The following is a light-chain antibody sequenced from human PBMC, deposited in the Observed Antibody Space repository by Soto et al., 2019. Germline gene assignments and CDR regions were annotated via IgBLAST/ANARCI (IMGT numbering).Light chain of an antibody. Sequence: DIVMTQSPDSLAVSLGERATINCKSSQSVLYSPNNKNYLAWYQQRPRQPPKLLIYWASTRESGVPDRFIGSGSGTDFTLTVTSLQAEDLAVYYCQQYYSSPYTFGQGTKLEIK. J-gene: IGKJ2*01. CDR2: WAS. V-gene: IGKV4-1*01. CDR1: QSVLYSPNNKNY. CDR3: QQYYSSPYT.